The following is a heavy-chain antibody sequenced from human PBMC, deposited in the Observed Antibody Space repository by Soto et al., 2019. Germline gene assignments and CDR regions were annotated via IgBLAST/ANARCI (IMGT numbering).Heavy chain of an antibody. D-gene: IGHD4-4*01. Sequence: GASLRLSSPTHGFPFSSYTMKWVLEAARAGLVWVSDISSSSSTIYYADSVKGRFSISRDNAPTSLYLQMHSLRAEDTAVYYCARASTVRTMDHDAFDIWGQGTMVTVSS. CDR1: GFPFSSYT. J-gene: IGHJ3*02. V-gene: IGHV3-48*01. CDR3: ARASTVRTMDHDAFDI. CDR2: ISSSSSTI.